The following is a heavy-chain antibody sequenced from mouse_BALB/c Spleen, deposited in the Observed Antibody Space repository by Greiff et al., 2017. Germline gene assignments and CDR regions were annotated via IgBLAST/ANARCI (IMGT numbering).Heavy chain of an antibody. Sequence: EVMLVESGGGLVQPGGSRKLSCAASGFTFSSFGTHWVRQAPEKGLEWVAYITSGSSTIYYADTVKGRFTISRDNPKNTLFLQMTSLRSEDTAMYYCARSGLYYGYDYYAMDYWGQGTSVTVSS. J-gene: IGHJ4*01. V-gene: IGHV5-17*02. D-gene: IGHD1-2*01. CDR2: ITSGSSTI. CDR3: ARSGLYYGYDYYAMDY. CDR1: GFTFSSFG.